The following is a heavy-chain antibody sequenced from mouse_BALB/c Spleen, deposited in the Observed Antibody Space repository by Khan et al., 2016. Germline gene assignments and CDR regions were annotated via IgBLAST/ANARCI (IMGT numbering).Heavy chain of an antibody. CDR1: GYTFTNYG. CDR2: INTNTGEP. J-gene: IGHJ3*01. Sequence: QIQLVQSGPELKKPGETVKISCKASGYTFTNYGMTWVKQAPGKGLKWMGWINTNTGEPTYAEDFKGRFAFSLETSANTAYLQINNLKNEDTATYFCERYGTGTWFAYWGQGTLVTVSA. V-gene: IGHV9-3*02. CDR3: ERYGTGTWFAY. D-gene: IGHD2-1*01.